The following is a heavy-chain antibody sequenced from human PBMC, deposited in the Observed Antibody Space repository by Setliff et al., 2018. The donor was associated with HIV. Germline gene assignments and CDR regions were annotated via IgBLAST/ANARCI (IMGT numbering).Heavy chain of an antibody. CDR3: ARGVRDNSGWSSYYFDY. J-gene: IGHJ4*02. D-gene: IGHD6-19*01. V-gene: IGHV4-34*01. CDR1: GESFSGYY. Sequence: SSETLSLTCAVYGESFSGYYWSWIRQPPGKGLEWIGEINHGGSTNYNPSLKSRVTISVDTSKNQFSLTLTSVTAADTAVYYCARGVRDNSGWSSYYFDYWGQGTLVTVSS. CDR2: INHGGST.